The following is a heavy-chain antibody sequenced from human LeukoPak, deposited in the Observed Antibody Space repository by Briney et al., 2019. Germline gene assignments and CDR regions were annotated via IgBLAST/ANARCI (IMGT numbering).Heavy chain of an antibody. CDR2: ISFSSATI. D-gene: IGHD3-22*01. Sequence: GGSLRLSCEASGFTFSSYSMNWVRQAPGKGLEWVSYISFSSATIHYADSVKGRFTISRDNAKNSLYLQMNSLRAEDTAVYYCARGPAASGYYDSRGRYGYFDYWGQGTLVTVFS. J-gene: IGHJ4*02. CDR1: GFTFSSYS. V-gene: IGHV3-48*01. CDR3: ARGPAASGYYDSRGRYGYFDY.